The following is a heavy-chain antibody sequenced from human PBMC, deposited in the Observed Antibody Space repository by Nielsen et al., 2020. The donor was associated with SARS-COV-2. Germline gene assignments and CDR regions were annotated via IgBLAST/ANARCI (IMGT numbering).Heavy chain of an antibody. Sequence: SETLSLTCAVSGGSVSSNDWWTWVRQSPGKGLEWIGEVSHSGSINYNPSLKSRVTLSMDKSKRQFSLRLTSVTAADTAQYYCARVSRRYFAGPKPDAFDVWGQGTMVTVSS. D-gene: IGHD3-9*01. V-gene: IGHV4-4*02. CDR2: VSHSGSI. CDR3: ARVSRRYFAGPKPDAFDV. J-gene: IGHJ3*01. CDR1: GGSVSSNDW.